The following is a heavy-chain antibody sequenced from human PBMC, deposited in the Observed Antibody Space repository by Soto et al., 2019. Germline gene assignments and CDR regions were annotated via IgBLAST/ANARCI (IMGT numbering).Heavy chain of an antibody. CDR1: GVAFSGCA. Sequence: EVQLLESGGGLVQPGGSLRLSCAASGVAFSGCAMSWVRQAPGQGLEGVSYITHTGEKTYYADAVKGRFTISRDKSKNTLYLQMNSLRAEETGEYYCLTWSHNILTGPDGYGMDVWGQGTTVTVSS. J-gene: IGHJ6*02. CDR3: LTWSHNILTGPDGYGMDV. V-gene: IGHV3-23*01. CDR2: ITHTGEKT. D-gene: IGHD3-9*01.